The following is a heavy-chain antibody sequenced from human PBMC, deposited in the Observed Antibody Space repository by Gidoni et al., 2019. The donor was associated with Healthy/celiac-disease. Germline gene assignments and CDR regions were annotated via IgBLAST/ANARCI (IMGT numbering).Heavy chain of an antibody. D-gene: IGHD2-2*01. Sequence: QVQLVESVGGVVQPGGSLRLSCAASGFHFRSYAMHWVRQAPGQGPFVVAVISYDGSKKYYADSVKGRFTISRDNSKNTLYLQMNSLRAEDTAVYYCARGGWYCSSTSCYADYWGQGTLVTVSS. V-gene: IGHV3-30-3*01. CDR1: GFHFRSYA. CDR3: ARGGWYCSSTSCYADY. CDR2: ISYDGSKK. J-gene: IGHJ4*02.